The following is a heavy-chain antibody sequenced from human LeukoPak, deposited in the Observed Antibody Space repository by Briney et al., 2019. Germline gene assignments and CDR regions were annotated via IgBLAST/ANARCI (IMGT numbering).Heavy chain of an antibody. D-gene: IGHD6-13*01. Sequence: QPGGSLRLSCAASGFTFSSYAMHWVRQAPGKGLEWVAVISYDGSNKYYADSVKGRFTISRDNSKNTLYLQMNSLRAEDTAVYYCARDWSLAAAGTSGGMDVWGQGTTVTVSS. CDR3: ARDWSLAAAGTSGGMDV. CDR2: ISYDGSNK. J-gene: IGHJ6*02. CDR1: GFTFSSYA. V-gene: IGHV3-30-3*01.